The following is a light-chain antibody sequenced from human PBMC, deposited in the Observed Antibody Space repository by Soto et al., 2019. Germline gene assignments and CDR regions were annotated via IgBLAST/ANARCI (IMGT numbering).Light chain of an antibody. Sequence: DIEMTQSPSTLSASVGDRVTITCRASQSISSWLAWYQQKPGKAPKVLIYDASRLESGVPSRFSGSGAGTEFTLTSTRLQPDDFATYYLQQEHTLYTVGQGNKLDIK. CDR1: QSISSW. V-gene: IGKV1-5*01. CDR3: QQEHTLYT. J-gene: IGKJ2*01. CDR2: DAS.